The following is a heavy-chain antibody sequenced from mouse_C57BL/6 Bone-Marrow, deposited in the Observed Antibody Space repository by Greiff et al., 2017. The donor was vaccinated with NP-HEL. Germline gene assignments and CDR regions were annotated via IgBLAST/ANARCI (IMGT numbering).Heavy chain of an antibody. J-gene: IGHJ1*03. D-gene: IGHD1-1*01. CDR2: FDPSDSYT. CDR3: ARESDYYGSSYEYFDV. CDR1: GYTFTSYW. V-gene: IGHV1-69*01. Sequence: VQLQQPGAELVMPGASVKLSCKASGYTFTSYWMHWVKQRPGKGLEWIGEFDPSDSYTNYNQKFKGKSTLTVDKSSSTAYMQLSSLTSEDSAVYYCARESDYYGSSYEYFDVWGTGTTVTVSS.